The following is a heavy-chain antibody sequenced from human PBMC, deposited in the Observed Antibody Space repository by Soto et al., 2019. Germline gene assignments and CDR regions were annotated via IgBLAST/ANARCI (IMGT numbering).Heavy chain of an antibody. Sequence: PSETLSLTCAVYGGSFSGYYWSWIRQPPGKGLEWIGEINHSGSTNYNPSLKSRVTISVDTSKNQFSLKLSSMTAADTAVYYCARGSLLWFGELLYYYYGMDVWGQGTTVTVSS. CDR1: GGSFSGYY. CDR2: INHSGST. J-gene: IGHJ6*02. D-gene: IGHD3-10*01. CDR3: ARGSLLWFGELLYYYYGMDV. V-gene: IGHV4-34*01.